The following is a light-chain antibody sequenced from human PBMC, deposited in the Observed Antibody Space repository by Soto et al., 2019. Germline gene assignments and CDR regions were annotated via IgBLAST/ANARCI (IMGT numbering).Light chain of an antibody. CDR2: EVS. V-gene: IGLV2-14*01. CDR1: SSNF. Sequence: LTQPASVSGSLGQSVTISCTGSSSNFVSWYQQHPGKAPKLIIYEVSDRPSGVSDRFSGSRSGNTASLTISGLRAEDEDDFFCSPYKANNVIFGGGTKVTVL. J-gene: IGLJ2*01. CDR3: SPYKANNVI.